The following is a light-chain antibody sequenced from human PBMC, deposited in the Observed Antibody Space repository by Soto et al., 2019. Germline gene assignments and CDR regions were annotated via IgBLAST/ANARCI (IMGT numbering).Light chain of an antibody. V-gene: IGKV3-20*01. J-gene: IGKJ2*01. Sequence: EVVLTQSPNTLSLSPGERATLSCWASQSLRSSYLAWYQRKPGQAPRLLMFGASRRATGIPDRFNGSGSGTDFILTISRLEPEDVAVYYCPQHGTSPYTFGQGTVLEIK. CDR3: PQHGTSPYT. CDR2: GAS. CDR1: QSLRSSY.